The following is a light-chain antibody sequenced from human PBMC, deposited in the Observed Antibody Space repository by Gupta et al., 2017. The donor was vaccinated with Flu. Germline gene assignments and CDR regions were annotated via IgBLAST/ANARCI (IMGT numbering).Light chain of an antibody. CDR2: EVS. J-gene: IGLJ3*02. V-gene: IGLV2-14*01. CDR3: SSFTSSKTWV. Sequence: QSALTQPASVSGSPGQSVAISCTGTSTDVGAYNYVSWYQHYPGKAPQLMIYEVSNRPSGVSNRFSGSKSGNTASLTISWLQTYDEADYYCSSFTSSKTWVFGGGTKLTVL. CDR1: STDVGAYNY.